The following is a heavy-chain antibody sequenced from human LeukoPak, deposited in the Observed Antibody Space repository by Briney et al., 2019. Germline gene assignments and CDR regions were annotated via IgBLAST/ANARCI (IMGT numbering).Heavy chain of an antibody. Sequence: ASVKVSCKDSEXXFXSXXXXXVRQXPGQXXEWMGGIIPIFSTANYAQKFQGRVTITADEFTSTAYLELSSLRSEDTAVYYCARSGHAGWFDPWGQGTLVTASS. J-gene: IGHJ5*02. CDR1: EXXFXSXX. D-gene: IGHD6-25*01. V-gene: IGHV1-69*13. CDR2: IIPIFSTA. CDR3: ARSGHAGWFDP.